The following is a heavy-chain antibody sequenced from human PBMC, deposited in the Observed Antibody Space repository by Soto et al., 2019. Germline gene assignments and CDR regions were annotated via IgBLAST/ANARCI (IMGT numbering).Heavy chain of an antibody. Sequence: GGSLRLSCAASGFSFDDYAMTWVRQATGKGLEWVSAISGSGDNTYYADSVKGRFTISRDNSRNTLYLQWNTLRAADTALYYCAKGYYSGYDLAYFDYWGQGTLVTVSS. V-gene: IGHV3-23*01. J-gene: IGHJ4*02. CDR1: GFSFDDYA. CDR2: ISGSGDNT. CDR3: AKGYYSGYDLAYFDY. D-gene: IGHD5-12*01.